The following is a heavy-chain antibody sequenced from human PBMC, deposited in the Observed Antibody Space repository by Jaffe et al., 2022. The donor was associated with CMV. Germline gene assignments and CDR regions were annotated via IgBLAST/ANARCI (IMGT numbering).Heavy chain of an antibody. J-gene: IGHJ4*02. CDR1: GFTFSSYN. D-gene: IGHD3-22*01. CDR3: VRDSVWGSGFYHPGMGFDY. V-gene: IGHV3-21*01. Sequence: EVHLVESGGGLVKPGGSLRLSCAASGFTFSSYNMNWVRQAPGKGLEWVSSISRSSTYIYYADSVKGRFTISRDNAKSSLHLQMNSLRADDTAVYFCVRDSVWGSGFYHPGMGFDYWGQGTLVTVSS. CDR2: ISRSSTYI.